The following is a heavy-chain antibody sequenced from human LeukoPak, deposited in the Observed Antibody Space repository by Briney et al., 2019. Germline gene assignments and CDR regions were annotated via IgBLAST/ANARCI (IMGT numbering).Heavy chain of an antibody. V-gene: IGHV4-59*08. CDR2: IYYSGST. D-gene: IGHD5-18*01. J-gene: IGHJ4*02. Sequence: SEPLSLPCTVSGVSISSYYWRWIRQPPPKGLEWIGCIYYSGSTKYNPSLKSRVTISVDTSKNQFSLRLSSVTAADTAVYYCARHLQDTAMVSPLYYFDNWGQGTLVTVSS. CDR1: GVSISSYY. CDR3: ARHLQDTAMVSPLYYFDN.